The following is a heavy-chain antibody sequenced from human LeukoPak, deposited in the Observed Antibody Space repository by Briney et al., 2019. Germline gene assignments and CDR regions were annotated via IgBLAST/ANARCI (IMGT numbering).Heavy chain of an antibody. V-gene: IGHV4-34*01. CDR2: INHSGST. CDR1: GGSFSGYY. CDR3: ARGGGYSSGWYKKDYYGMDV. D-gene: IGHD6-19*01. Sequence: SETLSLTCAVYGGSFSGYYWSWIRQPPGKGLEWIREINHSGSTNYNPSLKSRVTISVDTSKNQFSLKLSSVTAADTAVYYCARGGGYSSGWYKKDYYGMDVWGQGTTVAVSS. J-gene: IGHJ6*02.